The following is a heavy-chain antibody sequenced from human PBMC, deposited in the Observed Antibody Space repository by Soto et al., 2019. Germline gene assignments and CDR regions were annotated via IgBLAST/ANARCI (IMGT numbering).Heavy chain of an antibody. D-gene: IGHD5-12*01. CDR3: ARRNGDIVATTWFDP. CDR1: GGSISSYY. V-gene: IGHV4-59*01. J-gene: IGHJ5*02. CDR2: IYYSGST. Sequence: LSLTCTVSGGSISSYYWSWIRQPPGKGLEWIGYIYYSGSTNYNPSLKSRVTISVDTSKNQFSLKLSSVTAADTAVYYCARRNGDIVATTWFDPWGQGTLVTVSS.